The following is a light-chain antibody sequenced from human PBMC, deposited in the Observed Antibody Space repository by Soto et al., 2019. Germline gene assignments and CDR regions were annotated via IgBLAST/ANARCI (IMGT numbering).Light chain of an antibody. CDR3: QQYGVSPGT. CDR1: QRVSSNF. J-gene: IGKJ1*01. CDR2: GAS. V-gene: IGKV3-20*01. Sequence: EIVLTQSPGTLSLSQGERATLSCRASQRVSSNFLAWFQQKPGQAPRLLIFGASSRDVDISDRFSGSGSGTDFTLTISRLEPEDFAVYYCQQYGVSPGTFGQGTKVDIK.